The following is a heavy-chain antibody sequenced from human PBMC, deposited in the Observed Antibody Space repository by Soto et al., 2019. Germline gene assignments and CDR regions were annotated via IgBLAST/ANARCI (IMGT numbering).Heavy chain of an antibody. V-gene: IGHV1-18*01. Sequence: ASVKVSCKASGYTFTSYGISWVRQAPGQGLEWMGWISAYNGNTNYAQKLQGRVTMTTDTSTSTAYMELRSLRSDDTAVYYCARDPLYCTNGVCYTEANYYYYGMDVWGQGTTVTVSS. CDR2: ISAYNGNT. CDR3: ARDPLYCTNGVCYTEANYYYYGMDV. CDR1: GYTFTSYG. J-gene: IGHJ6*02. D-gene: IGHD2-8*01.